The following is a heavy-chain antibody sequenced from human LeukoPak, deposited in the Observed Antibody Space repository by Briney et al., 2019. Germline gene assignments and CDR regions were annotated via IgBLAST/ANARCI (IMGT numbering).Heavy chain of an antibody. CDR2: INPNSGGT. D-gene: IGHD5-12*01. CDR1: GYTFTGYY. Sequence: ASVKVSCKASGYTFTGYYMHWVRQAPGQGLEWMGWINPNSGGTNYAQKFQGWVTMTRDTSISTAYMELSRLRSDDTAVYYCARVGVATPGGDWFDPWGQGTLVTVSS. V-gene: IGHV1-2*04. CDR3: ARVGVATPGGDWFDP. J-gene: IGHJ5*02.